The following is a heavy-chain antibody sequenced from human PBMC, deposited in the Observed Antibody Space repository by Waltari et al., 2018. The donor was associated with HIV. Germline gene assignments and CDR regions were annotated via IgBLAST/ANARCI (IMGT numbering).Heavy chain of an antibody. CDR3: HMPWDSDHWGSDL. V-gene: IGHV1-2*02. D-gene: IGHD3-16*01. CDR1: GYTFIGYF. CDR2: LNPRSGDT. Sequence: QDQLIQSGTEVKEPGASLRVSCRASGYTFIGYFIHWVRQAPGQGLERMGDLNPRSGDTEYSQKFRGSVTLTGDTSVNTAYLDLKGLRFDDTATYFCHMPWDSDHWGSDLWGQGTLVIVS. J-gene: IGHJ4*01.